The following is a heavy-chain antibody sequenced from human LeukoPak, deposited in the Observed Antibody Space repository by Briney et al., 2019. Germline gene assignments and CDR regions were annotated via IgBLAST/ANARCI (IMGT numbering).Heavy chain of an antibody. CDR2: IIPIFGTA. Sequence: ASVKVSCTASGGTFSSYAISWVRQAPGQGLEWMGGIIPIFGTANYAQKFQGRVTITADESTSTAYMELSSLRSEDMAVYYCAREGSGSTSRYYYYGMDVWGQGTTVTVSS. CDR3: AREGSGSTSRYYYYGMDV. J-gene: IGHJ6*02. CDR1: GGTFSSYA. V-gene: IGHV1-69*13. D-gene: IGHD2-2*01.